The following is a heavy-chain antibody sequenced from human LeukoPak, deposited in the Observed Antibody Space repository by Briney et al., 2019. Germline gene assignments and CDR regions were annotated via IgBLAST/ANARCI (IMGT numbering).Heavy chain of an antibody. CDR3: ARGLYMDV. V-gene: IGHV3-30-3*01. CDR2: ISYDGSNK. J-gene: IGHJ6*02. Sequence: GGSLRLSCAASGFTFSSYAMHWVRQAPGKGLEWVAVISYDGSNKYYADSMKSRFTISRDNSKNTLYLQMNSLRAEDTAVYYCARGLYMDVWGQGTTVTVSS. CDR1: GFTFSSYA.